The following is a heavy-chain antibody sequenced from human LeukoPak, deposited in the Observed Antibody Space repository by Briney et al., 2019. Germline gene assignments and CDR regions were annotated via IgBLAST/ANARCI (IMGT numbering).Heavy chain of an antibody. J-gene: IGHJ4*02. CDR3: ANYDYGDYVGDY. D-gene: IGHD4-17*01. CDR2: INPNSGGT. Sequence: ASVKVSCKAVGYTFTGYYVHWVRQAPGQGLEWMGWINPNSGGTNYAQKFQGRVTMTRDTSISTAYMELSRLRSDDTAVYHCANYDYGDYVGDYWGQGTLVTVSS. CDR1: GYTFTGYY. V-gene: IGHV1-2*02.